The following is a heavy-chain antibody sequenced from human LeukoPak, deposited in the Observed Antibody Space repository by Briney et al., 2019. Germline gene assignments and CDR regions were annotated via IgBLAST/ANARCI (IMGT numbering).Heavy chain of an antibody. CDR3: ARDRYSSGWYDY. V-gene: IGHV4-4*07. CDR1: GGSISSYY. CDR2: IYSGGNT. Sequence: SETLSLTCTVSGGSISSYYWNWIRQPAGKGLEWIGRIYSGGNTNYSPSLKSRVTMSVDTSKNQFSLKLSSVTAADTAVYYCARDRYSSGWYDYWGQGTLVTVSS. J-gene: IGHJ4*02. D-gene: IGHD6-19*01.